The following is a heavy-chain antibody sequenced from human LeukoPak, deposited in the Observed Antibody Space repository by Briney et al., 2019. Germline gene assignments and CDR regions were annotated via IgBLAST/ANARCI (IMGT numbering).Heavy chain of an antibody. V-gene: IGHV1-69-2*01. CDR2: VNPEDGKT. Sequence: ASVKVSCKASGYRFRTYHMHWVKEAPGKGLEWVGSVNPEDGKTIYVEKFQGRVTITADTSTDTSYMELSGLRSGDTAIYYCATDSYGDEDYWGQGTLVTVSS. J-gene: IGHJ4*02. CDR1: GYRFRTYH. CDR3: ATDSYGDEDY. D-gene: IGHD4/OR15-4a*01.